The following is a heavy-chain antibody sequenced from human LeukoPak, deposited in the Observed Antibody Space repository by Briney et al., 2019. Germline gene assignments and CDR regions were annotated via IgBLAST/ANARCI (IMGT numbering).Heavy chain of an antibody. CDR3: AKENYGDSTGGRFQH. J-gene: IGHJ1*01. CDR1: GFTFSSYA. D-gene: IGHD4-17*01. V-gene: IGHV3-23*01. Sequence: GGSLRLSCAASGFTFSSYAMSWVRQAPGKGLEWVSVISGSGGSTYYADSVKGRFTISRDNSKNTLYLQMNSLRAEDTAIYYCAKENYGDSTGGRFQHWGQGTLVTVSS. CDR2: ISGSGGST.